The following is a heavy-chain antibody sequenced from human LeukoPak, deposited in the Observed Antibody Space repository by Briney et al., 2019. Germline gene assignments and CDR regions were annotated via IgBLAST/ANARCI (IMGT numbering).Heavy chain of an antibody. Sequence: SETLSLTCTVSGGSISSSSYYWGWIRQPPGKGLEGLESTNYGVITYYTPSLTSRVTISVDTSKNQFSPKLSSVTAADTAVYYCARDYGGHFDYWGQGTLVTVSS. J-gene: IGHJ4*02. CDR1: GGSISSSSYY. CDR3: ARDYGGHFDY. V-gene: IGHV4-39*02. D-gene: IGHD4-23*01. CDR2: TNYGVIT.